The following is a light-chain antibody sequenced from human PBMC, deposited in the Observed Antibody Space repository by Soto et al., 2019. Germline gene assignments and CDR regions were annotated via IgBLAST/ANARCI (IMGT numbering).Light chain of an antibody. J-gene: IGKJ2*01. V-gene: IGKV4-1*01. Sequence: DIVMTQSPDSLAVSLGERATMHCKSSESVLYRSNGRNYLAWYQQKPGQPPKVLFYWASTRESGVTDRFSGSGSGTDFTLTISSLQAEDVEVYFCQQYTTPPFTFGQGTKLEIK. CDR3: QQYTTPPFT. CDR1: ESVLYRSNGRNY. CDR2: WAS.